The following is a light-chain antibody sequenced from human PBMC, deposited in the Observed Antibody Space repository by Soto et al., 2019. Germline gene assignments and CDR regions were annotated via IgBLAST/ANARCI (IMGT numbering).Light chain of an antibody. CDR2: DAY. J-gene: IGKJ4*01. Sequence: EIVLTQSPDTLSVSPGERATLSCRASQSISRTLAWYQQKSGQPPRLLIYDAYTRATGFPARFSGSGSGTEFTLTIRSLQSEDFAVYYCKQYNNWPLTFGGGTKVDIK. CDR1: QSISRT. V-gene: IGKV3D-15*01. CDR3: KQYNNWPLT.